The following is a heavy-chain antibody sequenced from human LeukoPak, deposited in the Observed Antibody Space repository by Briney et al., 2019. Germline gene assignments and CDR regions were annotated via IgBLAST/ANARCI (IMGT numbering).Heavy chain of an antibody. CDR1: GYTFTGYY. V-gene: IGHV1-2*02. CDR3: ATSDGDYTAVYYYYMRV. J-gene: IGHJ6*03. Sequence: ASVKVSCKASGYTFTGYYFHWVRQAPGQGLEWMAWINPNTAGTNYAQKFLGRVTLTWDTSISTAYMELDSLTSDDTAVYYCATSDGDYTAVYYYYMRVWGRGTSVTVSS. CDR2: INPNTAGT. D-gene: IGHD4-17*01.